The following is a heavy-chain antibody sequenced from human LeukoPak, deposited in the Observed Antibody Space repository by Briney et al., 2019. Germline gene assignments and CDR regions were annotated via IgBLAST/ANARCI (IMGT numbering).Heavy chain of an antibody. J-gene: IGHJ4*02. CDR1: GFTFSSYA. Sequence: PGRSLRLSCAASGFTFSSYAMHWVRQAPGKGLEWVAVISYDGSNKYYADSVKGRFTISRDNSRNTLYLQMNSLRAEDTAVYYCARGYYFDYWGRGTVVTVSS. CDR3: ARGYYFDY. CDR2: ISYDGSNK. V-gene: IGHV3-30-3*01.